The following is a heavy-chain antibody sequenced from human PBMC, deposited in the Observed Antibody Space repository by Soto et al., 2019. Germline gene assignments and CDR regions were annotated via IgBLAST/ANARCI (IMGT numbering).Heavy chain of an antibody. D-gene: IGHD5-18*01. CDR3: VKVGWGYSFGNGLDD. CDR1: GFSLSGYS. J-gene: IGHJ6*02. V-gene: IGHV3-30-3*01. CDR2: IQHDASTI. Sequence: GGSLRLSCAASGFSLSGYSMHWVRQAPGKGLDWVAVIQHDASTIYYADSVKGRFTISRDNSKNTLYLQMNDLTAEDTALYYCVKVGWGYSFGNGLDDWGQGXTVTVYS.